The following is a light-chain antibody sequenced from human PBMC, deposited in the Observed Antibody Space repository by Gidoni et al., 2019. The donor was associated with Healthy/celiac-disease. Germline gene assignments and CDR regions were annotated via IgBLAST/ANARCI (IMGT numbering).Light chain of an antibody. Sequence: QSALTQPASVSGSPGQSITISCTVTSSDVGGYNYVSWYQQHPGKAPKLMIYDVSNRPSGVSNRFSGSKSGNTASLTISGLQAEDEADYYCSSYTSSIPSWVFGGGTKLTVL. V-gene: IGLV2-14*01. CDR3: SSYTSSIPSWV. CDR1: SSDVGGYNY. J-gene: IGLJ3*02. CDR2: DVS.